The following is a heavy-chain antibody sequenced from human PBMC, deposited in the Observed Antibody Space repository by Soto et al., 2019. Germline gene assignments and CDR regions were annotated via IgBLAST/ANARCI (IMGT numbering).Heavy chain of an antibody. J-gene: IGHJ6*02. V-gene: IGHV1-8*01. CDR2: MNPNSGNT. D-gene: IGHD1-1*01. Sequence: QVQLVQSGAEVKKPGASVKVSCKASGYTFTSYDINCVRQATGQGLERMGGMNPNSGNTGYGQKFRVRVTMTRNTSISTAYMELSSLRSADTAVYYCARERTGTTSMDVWGQGTMVTVSS. CDR3: ARERTGTTSMDV. CDR1: GYTFTSYD.